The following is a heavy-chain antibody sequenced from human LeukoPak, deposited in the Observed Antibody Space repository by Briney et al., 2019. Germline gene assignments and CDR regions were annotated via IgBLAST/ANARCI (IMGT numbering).Heavy chain of an antibody. Sequence: SETLSLTCTVSGGSISSYYWSWIRQPPGKGLEWIGYIYYSGSTNYNPSLKSRVTISVDTSKNQFSLKLSSVTAADTAVYYCARLGHTSYYYCYYYMDVWGKGTTVTVSS. CDR1: GGSISSYY. CDR3: ARLGHTSYYYCYYYMDV. CDR2: IYYSGST. V-gene: IGHV4-59*01. J-gene: IGHJ6*03.